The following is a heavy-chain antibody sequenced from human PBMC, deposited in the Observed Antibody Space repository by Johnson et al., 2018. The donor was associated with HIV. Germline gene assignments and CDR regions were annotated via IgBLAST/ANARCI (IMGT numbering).Heavy chain of an antibody. J-gene: IGHJ3*02. Sequence: VQLVESGGGLVQPGGSLRLSCAASRFTVSGNYMTWVRQAPGKGLEWVSVVYSAGHTYYADSVKGRFTLSRDNSKNSLFLQMNRLRVEDTAVYYCARSGGYPNAFDIWGQGAMVTVSS. D-gene: IGHD6-13*01. CDR3: ARSGGYPNAFDI. CDR1: RFTVSGNY. V-gene: IGHV3-66*01. CDR2: VYSAGHT.